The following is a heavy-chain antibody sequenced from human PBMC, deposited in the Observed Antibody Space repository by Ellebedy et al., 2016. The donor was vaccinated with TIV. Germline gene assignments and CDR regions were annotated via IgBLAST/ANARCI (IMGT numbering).Heavy chain of an antibody. CDR3: AKMSSGWYTYFDY. V-gene: IGHV4-34*01. J-gene: IGHJ4*02. D-gene: IGHD6-19*01. CDR2: INHSGST. Sequence: SETLSLTXAVYGGSFSGYYWSWIRQPPGKGLEWIGEINHSGSTNYNPSLKSRVTISVDTSKNQFSLKLSSVTAADTAVYYCAKMSSGWYTYFDYWGQGTLVTVSS. CDR1: GGSFSGYY.